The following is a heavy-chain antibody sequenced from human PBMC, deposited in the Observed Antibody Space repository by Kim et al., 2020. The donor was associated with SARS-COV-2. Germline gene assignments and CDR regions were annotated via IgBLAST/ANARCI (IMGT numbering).Heavy chain of an antibody. Sequence: GGSLRLSCAASGFTFSDYYMSWIRQAPGKGLEWVSYISSSSSYTNYADSVKGRFTISRDNAKNSLYLQMNSLRAEDTAVYYCARGSPIYDSSGYEGDYWGQGTLVTVSS. CDR2: ISSSSSYT. J-gene: IGHJ4*02. V-gene: IGHV3-11*03. D-gene: IGHD3-22*01. CDR1: GFTFSDYY. CDR3: ARGSPIYDSSGYEGDY.